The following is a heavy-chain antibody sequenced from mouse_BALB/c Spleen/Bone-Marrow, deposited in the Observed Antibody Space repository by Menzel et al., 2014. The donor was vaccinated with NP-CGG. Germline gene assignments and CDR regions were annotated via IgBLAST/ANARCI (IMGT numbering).Heavy chain of an antibody. CDR1: GFTFTDYY. Sequence: EVHLVESGGGLVQPGGSLRLSCATSGFTFTDYYMSWVRQPPGKALEWLGFIRNKANGYTTEYSASVKGRFTISRDNSQSILYLQMNTLRAEDSATYYCARDNYYGYRWYFDVWGAGTTVTVSS. J-gene: IGHJ1*01. CDR2: IRNKANGYTT. D-gene: IGHD1-2*01. CDR3: ARDNYYGYRWYFDV. V-gene: IGHV7-3*02.